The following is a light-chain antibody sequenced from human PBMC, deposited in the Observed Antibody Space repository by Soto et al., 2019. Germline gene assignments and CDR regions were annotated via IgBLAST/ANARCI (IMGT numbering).Light chain of an antibody. J-gene: IGKJ1*01. CDR3: QQYDNYRA. Sequence: DIQMTQSPSSLSASVGDRVTITCQASQDITNYLSCCQQKPGKAPNLLIYAASSLQSGVPSRFSGSGSGTEFTLAISSLQPDDFATYYCQQYDNYRAFGQGTKVDIK. CDR1: QDITNY. V-gene: IGKV1-16*01. CDR2: AAS.